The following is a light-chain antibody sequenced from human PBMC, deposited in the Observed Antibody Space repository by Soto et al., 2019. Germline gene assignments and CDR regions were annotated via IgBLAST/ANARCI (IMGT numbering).Light chain of an antibody. Sequence: QSALTQPASVSGSPGQSITISCTGTSSDVGGYNYVSWYQLHPGKAPKLMISEVTNRPSGVSSRFSGSKSGNTASLTISGLQAEDEADYYCSSYTTTDTYVFGTGTKVTVL. J-gene: IGLJ1*01. V-gene: IGLV2-14*01. CDR2: EVT. CDR1: SSDVGGYNY. CDR3: SSYTTTDTYV.